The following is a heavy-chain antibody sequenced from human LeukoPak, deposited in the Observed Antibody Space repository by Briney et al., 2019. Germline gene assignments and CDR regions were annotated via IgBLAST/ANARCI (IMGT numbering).Heavy chain of an antibody. V-gene: IGHV4-39*07. Sequence: SETLSLTCTVSGGSISSSSYYWGWIRQPPGKGLEWIGSIYYSGSTYYNPSLKSRVTISVDTSKNQFSLKLSSVTAADTAVYYCARVFLSVDTAMVFDYWGQGTLVTVSS. J-gene: IGHJ4*02. CDR3: ARVFLSVDTAMVFDY. CDR2: IYYSGST. D-gene: IGHD5-18*01. CDR1: GGSISSSSYY.